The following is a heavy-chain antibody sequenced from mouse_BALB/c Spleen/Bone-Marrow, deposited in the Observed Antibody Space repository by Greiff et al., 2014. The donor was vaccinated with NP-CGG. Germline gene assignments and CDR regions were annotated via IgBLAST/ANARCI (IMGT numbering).Heavy chain of an antibody. J-gene: IGHJ4*01. CDR2: LWADGST. CDR1: GFSLTTYG. D-gene: IGHD1-2*01. V-gene: IGHV2-9*02. Sequence: VQLQQSGPGLVAPSQSLSITCTVSGFSLTTYGVHWVRQPPGKGLEWLGVLWADGSTNYNSALMSRLSISKDNSESQVFLKMNSLQTDDTAMYYCARITTATGAMDHWGQGTSVTVSS. CDR3: ARITTATGAMDH.